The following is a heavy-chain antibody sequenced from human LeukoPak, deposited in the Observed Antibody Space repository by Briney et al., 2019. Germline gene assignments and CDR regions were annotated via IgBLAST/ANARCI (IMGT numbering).Heavy chain of an antibody. J-gene: IGHJ1*01. Sequence: GGSLRLSCAASGFTFSSYGMHWVRQAPGKGLEWVAVISYDGSNKYYADSVKGRFTISRDNSKNTLYLQMNSLRAEDTAVYYCARVSAPGIAVAGGEYFQHWGQGTLVTVSS. CDR1: GFTFSSYG. D-gene: IGHD6-19*01. CDR3: ARVSAPGIAVAGGEYFQH. CDR2: ISYDGSNK. V-gene: IGHV3-30*03.